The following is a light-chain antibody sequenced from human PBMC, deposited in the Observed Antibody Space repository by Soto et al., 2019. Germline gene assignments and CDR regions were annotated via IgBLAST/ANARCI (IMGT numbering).Light chain of an antibody. J-gene: IGKJ4*01. CDR2: DAS. V-gene: IGKV3-15*01. CDR3: QQYNFWPPLT. CDR1: QSVNSN. Sequence: EIVMTQSTATLSVSPGERATRSCRASQSVNSNLAWYRQKPGQAPRLLISDASTRATGVPARFSGSVSGTEFPLTISSLQSEDSGIYYCQQYNFWPPLTLGGGTKVEIK.